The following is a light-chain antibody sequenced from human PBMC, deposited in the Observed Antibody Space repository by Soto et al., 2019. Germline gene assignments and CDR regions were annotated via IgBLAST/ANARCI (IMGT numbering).Light chain of an antibody. Sequence: QSVLPQPPSVSGAPGQRVTLSCTGSYANIGAGYDVHWYQQIPGTTPKLLISGHNNRPSGVTDRFFGSKSVTSASLTIIGLQAEDEADYYCQSYDNSLSGSGVFGGGTKLTVL. CDR2: GHN. CDR3: QSYDNSLSGSGV. CDR1: YANIGAGYD. J-gene: IGLJ3*02. V-gene: IGLV1-40*01.